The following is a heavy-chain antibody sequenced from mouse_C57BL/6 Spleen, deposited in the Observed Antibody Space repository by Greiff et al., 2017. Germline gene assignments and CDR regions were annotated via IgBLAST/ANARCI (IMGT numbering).Heavy chain of an antibody. CDR3: TTGDYVRYFDD. Sequence: EVQLQQSGAELVRPGASVKLSCTASGFNIKDYYMHWVKQRPEQGLEWIGRIDPEDGDIEYAPTFQGKATMTADTSSNTAYLQLSSLTSEDTAVYYCTTGDYVRYFDDWGQGTTLTVSS. CDR2: IDPEDGDI. CDR1: GFNIKDYY. V-gene: IGHV14-1*01. J-gene: IGHJ2*01. D-gene: IGHD2-4*01.